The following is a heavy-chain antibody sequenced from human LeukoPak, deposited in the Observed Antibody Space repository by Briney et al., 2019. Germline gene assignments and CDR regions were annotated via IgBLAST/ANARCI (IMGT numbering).Heavy chain of an antibody. J-gene: IGHJ4*02. CDR1: GGSFSGYY. CDR3: AREGKKAHYYSSGSYYNRAFDY. CDR2: INHSGST. V-gene: IGHV4-34*01. Sequence: PSETLSLTCAVYGGSFSGYYWSWIRQPPGKGLEWIGEINHSGSTNYNPSLKSRVTISVGTSKNQFSLKLSSVTAADTAVYYCAREGKKAHYYSSGSYYNRAFDYWGQGTLVTVSS. D-gene: IGHD3-10*01.